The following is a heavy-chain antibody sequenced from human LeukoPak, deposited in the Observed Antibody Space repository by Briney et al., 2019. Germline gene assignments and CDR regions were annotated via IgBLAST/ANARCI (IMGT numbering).Heavy chain of an antibody. V-gene: IGHV3-21*01. CDR3: ARGRQNSGSYSDAFDI. J-gene: IGHJ3*02. D-gene: IGHD1-26*01. Sequence: PGGSLRLSCAASGFTFSRNSMNWVRQAPGKGLEWVSSISTSSGYIYYADSVKGRFTISRHNAKNSLYLQMNSLRAEDTAVYYCARGRQNSGSYSDAFDIWGQGTMVTVSS. CDR2: ISTSSGYI. CDR1: GFTFSRNS.